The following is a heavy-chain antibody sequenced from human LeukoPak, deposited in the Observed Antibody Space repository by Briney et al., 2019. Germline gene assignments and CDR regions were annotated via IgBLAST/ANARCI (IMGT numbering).Heavy chain of an antibody. D-gene: IGHD1-26*01. V-gene: IGHV4-34*01. CDR3: ARPSLSGSVYYFDY. J-gene: IGHJ4*02. CDR1: GGSFSGYY. CDR2: INHSGST. Sequence: SETLSLTCAVYGGSFSGYYWSWIRQPPGKGLEWVGEINHSGSTNYNPSLKSRVTISVDTSKNQFSLKLSSVTAADTAVYYCARPSLSGSVYYFDYWGQGTLVTASS.